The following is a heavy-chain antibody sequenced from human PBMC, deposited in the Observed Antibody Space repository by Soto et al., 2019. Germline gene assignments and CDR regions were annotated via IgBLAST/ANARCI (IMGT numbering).Heavy chain of an antibody. D-gene: IGHD2-15*01. Sequence: ASVKVSCKASGYTFTGYYMHWVRQAPVQGLEWMGWINPNSGGTNYAQKFQGRVTMTRDTCISTAYMELSRLRSDDTAVYYCARVNVVVVAATREYYFDYWGQGTLVTVSS. V-gene: IGHV1-2*02. CDR2: INPNSGGT. CDR3: ARVNVVVVAATREYYFDY. J-gene: IGHJ4*02. CDR1: GYTFTGYY.